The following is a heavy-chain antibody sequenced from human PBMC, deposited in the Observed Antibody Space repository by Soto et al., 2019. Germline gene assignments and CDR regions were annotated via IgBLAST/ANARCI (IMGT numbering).Heavy chain of an antibody. Sequence: VKVSCKASGYTFTSYYMHWVRQAPGQGLEWMGIINPSGGSTSYAQKFQGRVTMTRDTSTSTVYMELSSLRSEDTAVYYCASHRKINDSSGSHPQNDAFDIWGQGTMVTVSS. D-gene: IGHD3-22*01. CDR1: GYTFTSYY. CDR2: INPSGGST. J-gene: IGHJ3*02. CDR3: ASHRKINDSSGSHPQNDAFDI. V-gene: IGHV1-46*01.